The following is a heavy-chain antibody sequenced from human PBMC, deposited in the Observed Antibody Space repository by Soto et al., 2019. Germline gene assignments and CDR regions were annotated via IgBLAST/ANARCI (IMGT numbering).Heavy chain of an antibody. CDR1: GYTFTRYG. CDR3: ARGSAYSTPWSFDS. D-gene: IGHD2-8*01. J-gene: IGHJ4*02. Sequence: QVQLLQSGAEVKKPGASVRVSCKTSGYTFTRYGVSWVRQAPGQGLEWMGWISGYNGNTKEAQKFEGRVILTTDTAANTAHMERRSLTSNDTAVYYCARGSAYSTPWSFDSWGQGTLVTVSS. V-gene: IGHV1-18*01. CDR2: ISGYNGNT.